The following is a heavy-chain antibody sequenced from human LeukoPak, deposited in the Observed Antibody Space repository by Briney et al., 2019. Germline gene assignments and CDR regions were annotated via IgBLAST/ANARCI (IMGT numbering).Heavy chain of an antibody. CDR1: GYTFTSYD. CDR3: AREYSSSWYNYYYGMDV. V-gene: IGHV1-8*01. D-gene: IGHD6-13*01. Sequence: GASVKVSCKASGYTFTSYDINWVRQATGQGLEWMGWMNPNSGNTGYAQKFQGRVTMTRNTSISTAYMELSSLRSEDTAVYYCAREYSSSWYNYYYGMDVWGQGTTVTVSS. J-gene: IGHJ6*02. CDR2: MNPNSGNT.